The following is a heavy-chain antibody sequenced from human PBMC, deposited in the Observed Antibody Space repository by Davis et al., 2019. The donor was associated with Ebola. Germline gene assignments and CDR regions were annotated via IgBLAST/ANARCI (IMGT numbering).Heavy chain of an antibody. CDR1: GYTFTSYA. J-gene: IGHJ6*02. CDR3: ARGACSGGSCYWKYYYYYYGMDV. D-gene: IGHD2-15*01. CDR2: INPNSGGT. Sequence: ASVKVSCKASGYTFTSYAMHWVRQAPGQGLEWMGWINPNSGGTNYAQKFQGWVTMTRDTSISTAYMELSRLRSDDTAVYYCARGACSGGSCYWKYYYYYYGMDVWGQGTTVTVSS. V-gene: IGHV1-2*04.